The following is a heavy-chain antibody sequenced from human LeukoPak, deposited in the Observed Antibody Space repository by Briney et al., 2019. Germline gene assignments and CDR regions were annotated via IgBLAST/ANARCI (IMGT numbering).Heavy chain of an antibody. CDR3: VRDTSSWDYYYYYMDV. J-gene: IGHJ6*03. Sequence: GGSLRLSCAASGFTLSSYSMDWVRQAPGKGLEWVSYISGSSSTIYYADSVKGRFTISRDNAKNSLYLQMNSLRAEDTAVYYCVRDTSSWDYYYYYMDVWGKGTTVTVSS. D-gene: IGHD6-13*01. CDR1: GFTLSSYS. V-gene: IGHV3-48*01. CDR2: ISGSSSTI.